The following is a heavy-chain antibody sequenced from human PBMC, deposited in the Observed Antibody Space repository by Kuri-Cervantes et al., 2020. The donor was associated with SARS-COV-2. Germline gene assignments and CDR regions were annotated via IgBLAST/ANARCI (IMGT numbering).Heavy chain of an antibody. Sequence: GGSLRLSCAASGFSFSTYWMTWVRQAPGIGLEWVANIKQDGSEEYYVDSVKGRFIISRDNARAALYLQMNSLRAEDTAVYYCARDLLNVWSGYYYYYGMDVWGQGTTVTVSS. V-gene: IGHV3-7*05. D-gene: IGHD3-3*01. J-gene: IGHJ6*02. CDR3: ARDLLNVWSGYYYYYGMDV. CDR2: IKQDGSEE. CDR1: GFSFSTYW.